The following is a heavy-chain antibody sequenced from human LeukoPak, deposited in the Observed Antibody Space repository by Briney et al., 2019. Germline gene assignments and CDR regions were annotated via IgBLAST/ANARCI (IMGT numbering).Heavy chain of an antibody. V-gene: IGHV3-30-3*01. CDR2: ISYDGSNK. J-gene: IGHJ4*02. CDR3: ARDSQPPPYYYDSSGYLSPVDY. Sequence: GRSLRLSCAASGFTFSSYAMHWVRQAPGKGLEWAAVISYDGSNKYYADSVKGRFTISRDNSKNTLYLQMNSLRAEDTAVYYCARDSQPPPYYYDSSGYLSPVDYWGQGTLVTVS. D-gene: IGHD3-22*01. CDR1: GFTFSSYA.